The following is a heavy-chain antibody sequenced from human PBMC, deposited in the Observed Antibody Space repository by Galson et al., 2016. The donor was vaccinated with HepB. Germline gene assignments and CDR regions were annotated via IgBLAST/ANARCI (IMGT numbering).Heavy chain of an antibody. CDR1: GIRFNAYGG. CDR3: ARDFRGRESYNGFDI. CDR2: IWYNEMNK. Sequence: SLRLSCAASGIRFNAYGGTHWVRQAPGKGLEWVAVIWYNEMNKHYADSVKGRFTISKDDSKNTVYLEMNSLRDEDTAVYYCARDFRGRESYNGFDIWGQGTMVTVSS. V-gene: IGHV3-33*01. J-gene: IGHJ3*02. D-gene: IGHD3-16*01.